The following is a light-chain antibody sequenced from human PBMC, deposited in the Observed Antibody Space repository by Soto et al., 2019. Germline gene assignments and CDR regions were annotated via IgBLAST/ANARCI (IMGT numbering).Light chain of an antibody. CDR2: CAS. CDR1: QSVSSSY. J-gene: IGKJ1*01. V-gene: IGKV3-20*01. CDR3: QQYGSSPRT. Sequence: EIVLTQSPGTLSLSPGERATLSCRASQSVSSSYLAWYQQKPGQAPRLLIYCASIRATGIPDRFSGSGSGTDFTLTISRLEPEAFAVYYCQQYGSSPRTFGQGTKVEIK.